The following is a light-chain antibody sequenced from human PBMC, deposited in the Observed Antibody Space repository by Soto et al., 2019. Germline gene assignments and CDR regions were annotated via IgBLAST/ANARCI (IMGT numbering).Light chain of an antibody. J-gene: IGLJ3*02. V-gene: IGLV3-21*01. Sequence: SYELTQPPSVSVAPGKTARITCGGNNSGSKSVHWYQQKPGQAPVLVIYYDSDRPSGIPERFSGSNSGNTATLTISRVEAGDEADYYCQVWESSSDHWVFGGGTKVTVL. CDR1: NSGSKS. CDR2: YDS. CDR3: QVWESSSDHWV.